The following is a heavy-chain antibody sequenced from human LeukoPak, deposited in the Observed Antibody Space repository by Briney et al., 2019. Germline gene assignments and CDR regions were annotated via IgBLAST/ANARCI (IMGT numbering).Heavy chain of an antibody. J-gene: IGHJ5*02. Sequence: GASVKVSCEASEYTFTNYDINWVRQATGQGLEWMGWINPNSGNTGYTRKFQGRVTMTRNTSLSTAYMELTSLKSEDTAVYYCARSLGTYWGKDFLNWFDPWGQGTLVTVSS. CDR1: EYTFTNYD. D-gene: IGHD3-16*01. CDR3: ARSLGTYWGKDFLNWFDP. V-gene: IGHV1-8*01. CDR2: INPNSGNT.